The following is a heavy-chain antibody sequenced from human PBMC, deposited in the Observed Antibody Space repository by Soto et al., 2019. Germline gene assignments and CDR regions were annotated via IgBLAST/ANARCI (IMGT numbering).Heavy chain of an antibody. CDR3: ARDVDADFRTDFDY. CDR2: ISGNGEII. V-gene: IGHV3-11*01. J-gene: IGHJ4*02. Sequence: GGSLRLSCAASGFTFSDYYIHWIRRAPGKGLEWISYISGNGEIIQYAASARGRFTISRDNAENSVYLEMDSLRAEDTALYYCARDVDADFRTDFDYWDRGTLVTVSS. D-gene: IGHD4-17*01. CDR1: GFTFSDYY.